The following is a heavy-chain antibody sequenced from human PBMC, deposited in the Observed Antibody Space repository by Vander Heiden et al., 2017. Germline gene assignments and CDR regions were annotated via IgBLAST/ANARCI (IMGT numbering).Heavy chain of an antibody. CDR2: INPKSGGK. J-gene: IGHJ4*02. V-gene: IGHV1-2*02. Sequence: QVQLVQSGTDVKKPGASVKVSCKASGYTFTGYYMHWVRQAPGQGLEWRGWINPKSGGKRYAQNFQGRVTMTRDTSISTVYMDLSSLRYDDTALFYCARLSGDRNFDYWGQGTLVTVSS. CDR3: ARLSGDRNFDY. CDR1: GYTFTGYY. D-gene: IGHD7-27*01.